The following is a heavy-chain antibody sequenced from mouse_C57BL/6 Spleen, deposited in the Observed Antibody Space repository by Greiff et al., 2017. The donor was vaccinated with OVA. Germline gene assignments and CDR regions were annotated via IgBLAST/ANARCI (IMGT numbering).Heavy chain of an antibody. Sequence: QVQLQQPGTELVKPGASVKLSCKASGYTFTSYWMHWVKQRHGQGLEWIGNINPSNGGTNYNEKCKSKATLTVDKYSSTAYMQLSSLTSEDSAVYYCARLGGYYAMDYWGQGPSVTVSS. V-gene: IGHV1-53*01. CDR1: GYTFTSYW. D-gene: IGHD4-1*01. J-gene: IGHJ4*01. CDR3: ARLGGYYAMDY. CDR2: INPSNGGT.